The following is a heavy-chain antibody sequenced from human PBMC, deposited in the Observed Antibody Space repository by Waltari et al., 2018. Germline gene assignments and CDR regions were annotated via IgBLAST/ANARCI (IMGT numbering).Heavy chain of an antibody. CDR2: ITPYGTDT. V-gene: IGHV1-2*02. Sequence: QVQLVQSGAEVKRPGASVKVSCKASGYVFTSYYIHWVRQAPGHGLEWMGGITPYGTDTNYAEKFQGRVTMTWDTSISTAYMELNSLKSDDTAIYYCAREKGGTRSFDYWGQGSLVTVSS. J-gene: IGHJ4*02. CDR3: AREKGGTRSFDY. CDR1: GYVFTSYY. D-gene: IGHD2-15*01.